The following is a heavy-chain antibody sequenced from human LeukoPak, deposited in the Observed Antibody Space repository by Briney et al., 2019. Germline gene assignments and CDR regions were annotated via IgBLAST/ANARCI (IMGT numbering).Heavy chain of an antibody. CDR2: ISSSSSTI. D-gene: IGHD3-3*01. Sequence: PGGSLRLSCAASGFTFSSYSMNWVRQAPGKGLEWVSYISSSSSTIYYADSVKGRFTISRDNAKNSLYLQMNSLRAEDTAVYYCARDLFLEWLLDTIGGFDYWGQGTLVTVSS. CDR1: GFTFSSYS. J-gene: IGHJ4*02. CDR3: ARDLFLEWLLDTIGGFDY. V-gene: IGHV3-48*01.